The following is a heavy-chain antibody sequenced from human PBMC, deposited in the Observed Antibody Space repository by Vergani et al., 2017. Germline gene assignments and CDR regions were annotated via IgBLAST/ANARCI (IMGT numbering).Heavy chain of an antibody. V-gene: IGHV5-51*01. J-gene: IGHJ2*01. D-gene: IGHD5-24*01. Sequence: EVQLVQSGAEVKKPGESLKISCKGSGYSFTSYWIGWVRQMPGKGLEGMGIIYPGDSDTRYSPSFQGQVTISTDKSIRTAYLQWRSLNASDTAMYYCAGRKRDGYKGNWYFDLWGRGTLVTVSS. CDR1: GYSFTSYW. CDR3: AGRKRDGYKGNWYFDL. CDR2: IYPGDSDT.